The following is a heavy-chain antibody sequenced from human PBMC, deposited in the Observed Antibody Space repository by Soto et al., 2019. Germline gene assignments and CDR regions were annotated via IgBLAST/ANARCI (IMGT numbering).Heavy chain of an antibody. CDR2: INHSGST. J-gene: IGHJ4*02. Sequence: PSETLSLTCAVYGGSFSGYYWSWIRQPPGKGLEWIGEINHSGSTNYNPSLKSRVTISVDTSKNQFSLKLSSVTAADTAVYYCARGRPVRGRSSYYDFWSGYSTPYFDYWGQGTLVTVSS. CDR3: ARGRPVRGRSSYYDFWSGYSTPYFDY. CDR1: GGSFSGYY. D-gene: IGHD3-3*01. V-gene: IGHV4-34*01.